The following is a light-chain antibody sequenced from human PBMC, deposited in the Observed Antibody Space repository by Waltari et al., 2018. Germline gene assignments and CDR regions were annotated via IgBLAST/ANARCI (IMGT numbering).Light chain of an antibody. V-gene: IGLV2-23*02. J-gene: IGLJ2*01. Sequence: QSALTQPASVSGSPGQSIPISCTGTSSAVGNYKRVSWYQQHPGKAPKLIIYAVSKRPSGVSDRFSGSKSGDMASLTISGLQPEDEAEYFCSSYAGSSKGVFGGGTKVTVL. CDR3: SSYAGSSKGV. CDR2: AVS. CDR1: SSAVGNYKR.